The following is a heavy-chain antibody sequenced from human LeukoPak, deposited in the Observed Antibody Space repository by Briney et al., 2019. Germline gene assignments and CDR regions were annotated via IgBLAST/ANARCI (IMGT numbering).Heavy chain of an antibody. CDR1: GGSMSNYY. V-gene: IGHV4-59*08. CDR3: ARHDSSGYYYDH. Sequence: SETLSLTCTVTGGSMSNYYWSWIRQSPGKGLECVGYIYSSGSTHYNPSLKSRVTISLDTSNNQFSLKVSSVTAADTAVYYCARHDSSGYYYDHWGQGTLVTVSS. J-gene: IGHJ5*02. D-gene: IGHD3-22*01. CDR2: IYSSGST.